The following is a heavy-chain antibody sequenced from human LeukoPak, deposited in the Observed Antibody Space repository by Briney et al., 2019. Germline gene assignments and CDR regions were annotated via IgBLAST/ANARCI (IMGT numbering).Heavy chain of an antibody. J-gene: IGHJ3*02. V-gene: IGHV4-34*01. CDR1: GGSFSGYY. D-gene: IGHD2-2*01. CDR3: ARVRYCSSTSCDDAFDI. Sequence: SETLSLTCAVYGGSFSGYYWSWIRQPPGKGLEWIGGINHSGSTNYNPSLKSRVTILVDTSKNQFSLKLSSVTAADTAVYYCARVRYCSSTSCDDAFDIWGQGTMVTVSS. CDR2: INHSGST.